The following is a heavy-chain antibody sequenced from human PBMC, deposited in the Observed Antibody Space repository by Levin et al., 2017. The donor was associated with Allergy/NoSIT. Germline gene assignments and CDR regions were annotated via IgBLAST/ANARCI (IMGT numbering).Heavy chain of an antibody. D-gene: IGHD6-13*01. Sequence: SPTLSLPCTVSGGSIRSSYWSWIRQPPGKGLEWIGQIYYSGSTNYNPSLKSRVTISVDTSKNQFSLKLSSVTAADTAVYYCARGPHFSSWHYFDYWGQGTLVTVSS. CDR2: IYYSGST. CDR3: ARGPHFSSWHYFDY. V-gene: IGHV4-59*01. CDR1: GGSIRSSY. J-gene: IGHJ4*02.